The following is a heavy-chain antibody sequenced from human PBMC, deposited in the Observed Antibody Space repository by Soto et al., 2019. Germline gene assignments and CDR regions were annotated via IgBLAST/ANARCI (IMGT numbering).Heavy chain of an antibody. CDR1: GYTFTSYG. J-gene: IGHJ6*02. Sequence: ASVKVSCKASGYTFTSYGISWVRQAPGQGLEWMGWISAYNGNTNYAQKLQGRVTMTTDTSTSTAYMELRSLRSDDTAVYYCARGGLHPVRSGYYGMDVWGQGTTVTVYS. CDR3: ARGGLHPVRSGYYGMDV. V-gene: IGHV1-18*04. CDR2: ISAYNGNT. D-gene: IGHD4-4*01.